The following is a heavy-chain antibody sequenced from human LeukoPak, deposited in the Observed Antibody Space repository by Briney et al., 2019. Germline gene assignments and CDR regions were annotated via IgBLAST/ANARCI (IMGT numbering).Heavy chain of an antibody. CDR1: GFTLTDYW. Sequence: GGSLRLSCEVSGFTLTDYWMNWVRQAPGKGPEWVASIRQDGSEKTYVDSVKGRFTISRDNTKNSLSLQLNGLRAEDTAVYYCARDGTAAGLYFDLWGQGTLVTVSS. V-gene: IGHV3-7*01. CDR3: ARDGTAAGLYFDL. D-gene: IGHD6-13*01. CDR2: IRQDGSEK. J-gene: IGHJ4*01.